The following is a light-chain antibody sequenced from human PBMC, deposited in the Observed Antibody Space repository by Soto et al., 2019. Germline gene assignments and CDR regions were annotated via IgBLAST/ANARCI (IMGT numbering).Light chain of an antibody. J-gene: IGKJ2*01. CDR2: KTS. CDR1: QTTTHW. CDR3: QQYSRYSYT. V-gene: IGKV1-5*03. Sequence: DIQMTQSPSTLSASVGDRVTITCRASQTTTHWLAWYQQKPGKAHELLIYKTSSLQSEVPSRFSGSGSGPEFTPTISSLQADDCATYYSQQYSRYSYTFDHGTKLDI.